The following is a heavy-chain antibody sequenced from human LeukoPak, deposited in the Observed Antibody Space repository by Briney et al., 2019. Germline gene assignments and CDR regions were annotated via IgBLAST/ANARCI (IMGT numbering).Heavy chain of an antibody. Sequence: PGGSLRLSCAASGFTFSSYGMQWVRQAPGKGLEWVAVISYDGSNKYYADSVKGRFTISRDNSKNTVYLQMNSLRAEDTAVYYCASARGSNYGSLGDWGQETLVTVSS. D-gene: IGHD5-18*01. J-gene: IGHJ4*02. CDR1: GFTFSSYG. V-gene: IGHV3-30*03. CDR3: ASARGSNYGSLGD. CDR2: ISYDGSNK.